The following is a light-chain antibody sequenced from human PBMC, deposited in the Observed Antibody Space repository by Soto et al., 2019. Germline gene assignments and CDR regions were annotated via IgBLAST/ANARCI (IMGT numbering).Light chain of an antibody. CDR3: QHYDTSSYT. CDR2: DAS. J-gene: IGKJ2*01. V-gene: IGKV3-20*01. Sequence: EVVLTQSPGTLSLSPGERATLSCRPSQSVSGTYLTWYQQRPGQAPRRLIFDASSRASDTPDRFSGSGSGTDFTLTISRLGPEDFAVYYCQHYDTSSYTFGQGTKVEIK. CDR1: QSVSGTY.